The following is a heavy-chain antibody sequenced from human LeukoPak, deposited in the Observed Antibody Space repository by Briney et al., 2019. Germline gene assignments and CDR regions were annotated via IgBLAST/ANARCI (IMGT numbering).Heavy chain of an antibody. CDR2: IYYSGST. CDR3: ARHGFGLYGDYVDY. CDR1: GGSISSSSYY. V-gene: IGHV4-39*01. Sequence: SETLSLTCTVSGGSISSSSYYWGWIRQPPGKGLEWIGSIYYSGSTYHNPSLKSRVTISVDTSKNQFSLKLSSVTAADTAVYYCARHGFGLYGDYVDYWGQGTLVTVSS. J-gene: IGHJ4*02. D-gene: IGHD4-17*01.